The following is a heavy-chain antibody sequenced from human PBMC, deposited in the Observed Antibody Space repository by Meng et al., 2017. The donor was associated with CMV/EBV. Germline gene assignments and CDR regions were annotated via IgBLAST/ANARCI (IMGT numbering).Heavy chain of an antibody. D-gene: IGHD6-13*01. V-gene: IGHV2-5*02. CDR1: GFSLSTSGVG. J-gene: IGHJ4*02. Sequence: IPLKESCPTLVKPTHTLTLTCTFSGFSLSTSGVGVGWIRQPPGKVLERLALIYWDDDKRYSPSLKSRLTITKDTSKNQVVLTMTNMDPVDTATYYCARIAAAGRFDYWGQGTLVTVSS. CDR2: IYWDDDK. CDR3: ARIAAAGRFDY.